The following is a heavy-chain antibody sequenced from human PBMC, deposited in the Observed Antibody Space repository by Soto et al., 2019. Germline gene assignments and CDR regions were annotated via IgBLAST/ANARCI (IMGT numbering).Heavy chain of an antibody. Sequence: PGGSLSLSCVASEFTFSSYEMNWVRQAPGKGLEWVSYISSSGTTIYYTDSVKGRFTISRDNAKKSLYLQMNSLRAEDTAVYYCVRFGGAAAGPGDYWGHGTLVTVSS. V-gene: IGHV3-48*03. CDR1: EFTFSSYE. CDR3: VRFGGAAAGPGDY. CDR2: ISSSGTTI. J-gene: IGHJ4*01. D-gene: IGHD6-13*01.